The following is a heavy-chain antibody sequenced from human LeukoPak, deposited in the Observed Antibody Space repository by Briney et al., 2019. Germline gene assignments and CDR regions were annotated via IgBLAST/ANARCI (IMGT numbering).Heavy chain of an antibody. CDR2: ISYDGSNK. D-gene: IGHD2-2*02. CDR1: GFTFSSYA. J-gene: IGHJ5*02. V-gene: IGHV3-30-3*01. Sequence: GGSLRLSCAASGFTFSSYAMHWVRQAPGKGLEWVAVISYDGSNKYYADSVKGRFIISRDNSKNTVYLQMNSLRVEDTAVYYCARLGDIVVAPAAIRLGWFDPWGQGTLVTVSS. CDR3: ARLGDIVVAPAAIRLGWFDP.